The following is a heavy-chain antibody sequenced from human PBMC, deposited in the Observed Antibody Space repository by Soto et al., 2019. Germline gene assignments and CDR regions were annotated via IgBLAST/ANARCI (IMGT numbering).Heavy chain of an antibody. D-gene: IGHD4-17*01. V-gene: IGHV4-39*01. Sequence: QLQLQESGPGLVKPSETLSLTCTVSGGSISSSSYYWGWIRQPPGKGLEWIGSIYYSGSTYYNPSLKSRVTISVDTSKNQFSLKLSSVTAADTAVYYCARRSLTVTTFAFDIWGQGTMVTVSS. CDR3: ARRSLTVTTFAFDI. CDR2: IYYSGST. CDR1: GGSISSSSYY. J-gene: IGHJ3*02.